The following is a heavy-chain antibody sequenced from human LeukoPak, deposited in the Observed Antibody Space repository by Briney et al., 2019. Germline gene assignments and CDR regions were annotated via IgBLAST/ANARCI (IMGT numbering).Heavy chain of an antibody. CDR3: ARGGAARLHFQN. CDR2: IYHSGST. Sequence: SETLSLTCTVSGVSISTYYWNWIRQPPGKGLEWIGYIYHSGSTNYNPSLQSRVTISVDTSKNQFSLNLNSVTASDTAVYYCARGGAARLHFQNWGQGTLVTVSS. D-gene: IGHD6-6*01. CDR1: GVSISTYY. V-gene: IGHV4-59*01. J-gene: IGHJ1*01.